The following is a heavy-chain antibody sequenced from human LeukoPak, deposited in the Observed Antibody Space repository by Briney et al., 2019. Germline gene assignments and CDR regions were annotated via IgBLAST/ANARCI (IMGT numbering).Heavy chain of an antibody. CDR3: AKDLAYSSGWPFDY. CDR1: GFTFSSYA. D-gene: IGHD6-19*01. CDR2: ISGSGGST. V-gene: IGHV3-23*01. J-gene: IGHJ4*02. Sequence: GGSERLSCAASGFTFSSYAMSWVRQAPGKGLEWVSAISGSGGSTYYADSVKGRFTISRDNSKNTLYLQMNSLRAEDTAVYYCAKDLAYSSGWPFDYWGQGTLVTVSS.